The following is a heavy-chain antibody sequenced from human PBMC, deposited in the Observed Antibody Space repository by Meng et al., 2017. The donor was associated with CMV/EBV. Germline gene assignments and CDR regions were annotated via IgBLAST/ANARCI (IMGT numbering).Heavy chain of an antibody. CDR3: TRRLMSRGGLIDY. D-gene: IGHD5/OR15-5a*01. CDR2: IRSKANSYAT. V-gene: IGHV3-73*01. CDR1: GFTFSGSA. Sequence: GESLKISCAASGFTFSGSAMHWVRQASGKGLEWVGRIRSKANSYATAYAASVKGTFTISRDDSKNTAYLQMNSLKTEDTAVYYCTRRLMSRGGLIDYWGQGTLVTV. J-gene: IGHJ4*02.